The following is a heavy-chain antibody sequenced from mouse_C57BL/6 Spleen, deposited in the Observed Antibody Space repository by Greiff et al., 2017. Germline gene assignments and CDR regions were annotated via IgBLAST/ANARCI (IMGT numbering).Heavy chain of an antibody. J-gene: IGHJ4*01. CDR1: GYTFTSYW. D-gene: IGHD1-1*02. Sequence: QVQLQQPGAELVKPGASVKLSCKASGYTFTSYWMQWVKQRPGQGLEWIGEIDPSDSYTNYKQKFKGKATLTVYTSSSTAYMQLSSRTSEDSAVYYGARLLWGGAMDYWGQGTSVTVSS. CDR3: ARLLWGGAMDY. CDR2: IDPSDSYT. V-gene: IGHV1-50*01.